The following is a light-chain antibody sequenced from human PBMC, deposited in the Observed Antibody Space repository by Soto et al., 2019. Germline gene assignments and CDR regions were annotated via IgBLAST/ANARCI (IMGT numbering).Light chain of an antibody. CDR2: DAY. V-gene: IGKV3-15*01. J-gene: IGKJ2*01. Sequence: EIVMTQSPATLSVSPGERATLSCRASQSVSSNLAWYQQKPGQPPRLLIYDAYTGATGIPGRFSGSGSGTEFTLTISNLQSEDFAVYYCQQYNNWPPTTFGQGTKLEIK. CDR3: QQYNNWPPTT. CDR1: QSVSSN.